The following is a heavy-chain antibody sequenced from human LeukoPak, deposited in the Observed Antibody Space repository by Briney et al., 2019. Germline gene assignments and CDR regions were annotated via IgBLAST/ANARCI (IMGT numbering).Heavy chain of an antibody. J-gene: IGHJ6*03. CDR1: GGSISSYY. V-gene: IGHV4-59*01. D-gene: IGHD3-3*01. Sequence: SETLSLTCTVSGGSISSYYWSWIRQPPGKGLEWIGYIYYSGSTNYNPSLKSRATISVDTSKNQFSLKLSSVTAADTAVYYCARVGSGNYYYYYMDVWGKGTTVTVSS. CDR3: ARVGSGNYYYYYMDV. CDR2: IYYSGST.